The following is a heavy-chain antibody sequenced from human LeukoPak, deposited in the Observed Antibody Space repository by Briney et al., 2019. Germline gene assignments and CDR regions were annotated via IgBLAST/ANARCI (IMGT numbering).Heavy chain of an antibody. V-gene: IGHV3-7*03. CDR3: ASLSEDY. Sequence: GGSLRLSCVASGFTFSRYWMSWVRQAPGKGLEWVANIKQDGSEKYYVDSVKGRFTISRDNAKNSLYLQMNSLRAEDTAVYYCASLSEDYWGQGTLVTVSS. D-gene: IGHD2/OR15-2a*01. CDR1: GFTFSRYW. CDR2: IKQDGSEK. J-gene: IGHJ4*02.